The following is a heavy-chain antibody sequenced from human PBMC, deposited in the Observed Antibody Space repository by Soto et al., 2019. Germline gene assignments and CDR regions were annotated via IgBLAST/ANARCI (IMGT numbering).Heavy chain of an antibody. CDR1: GFTFSSYG. J-gene: IGHJ6*02. Sequence: QVQLVESGGGVVQPGRSLRLSCAASGFTFSSYGRHWVRQAPGKGLEWVAVISYDGSNKYYADSVKGRFTISRDNSKNTLYLQMNSLRAEDTAVYYCAKDSRPNYYYGMDVWGQGTTVTVSS. CDR2: ISYDGSNK. CDR3: AKDSRPNYYYGMDV. V-gene: IGHV3-30*18.